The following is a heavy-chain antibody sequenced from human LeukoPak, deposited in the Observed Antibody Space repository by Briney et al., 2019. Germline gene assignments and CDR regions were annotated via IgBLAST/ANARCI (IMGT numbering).Heavy chain of an antibody. CDR2: INPNSGGT. CDR1: GYTFTGYY. J-gene: IGHJ4*02. CDR3: ARGGPRDDIRPYYFDY. Sequence: ASVKVSCKASGYTFTGYYMHWVRQAPGQGLEWMGWINPNSGGTNYAQKFQGRVTMTRDTSISTAYMELRSLRSDDTAVYYCARGGPRDDIRPYYFDYWGQGTLVTVSS. V-gene: IGHV1-2*02. D-gene: IGHD3-22*01.